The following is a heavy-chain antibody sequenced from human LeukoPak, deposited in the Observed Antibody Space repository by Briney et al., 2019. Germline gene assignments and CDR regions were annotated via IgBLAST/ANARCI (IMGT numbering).Heavy chain of an antibody. CDR1: GGSISSGGYY. CDR3: ARDLRAYGGYES. Sequence: SSETLSLTCTVSGGSISSGGYYWSWIRQHPGKGLEWIGYIHYSGSTYYNPSLKSRVTISVDTSKNQFSLKLSSVTAAYTAVYYCARDLRAYGGYESWGQGTLVIVSS. V-gene: IGHV4-31*03. CDR2: IHYSGST. J-gene: IGHJ5*02. D-gene: IGHD5-12*01.